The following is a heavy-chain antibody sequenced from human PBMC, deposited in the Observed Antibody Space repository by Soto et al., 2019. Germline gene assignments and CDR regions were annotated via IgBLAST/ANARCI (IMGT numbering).Heavy chain of an antibody. D-gene: IGHD3-22*01. J-gene: IGHJ5*02. Sequence: TSETLYLTCTISGDSIGTRYWSWIRQPPGKGLEWIGYIYYTGSTKYNPSLQSRVTMSVDTSKNQFSLRLSSVTAADTAVYFCARSSYYYDSSGYFFSWFDPWGQGTLVTVSS. CDR2: IYYTGST. V-gene: IGHV4-59*08. CDR1: GDSIGTRY. CDR3: ARSSYYYDSSGYFFSWFDP.